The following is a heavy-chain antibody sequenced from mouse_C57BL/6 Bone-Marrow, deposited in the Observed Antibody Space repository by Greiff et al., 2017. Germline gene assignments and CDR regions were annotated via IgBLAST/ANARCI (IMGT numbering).Heavy chain of an antibody. Sequence: VHVKQSGPELVKPGASVKIPCKASGYTFTDYNMDWVKQSHGKSLEWIGDINPNNGGTIYNQKFKGKATLTVDKSSSTAYMELRSLKSEDTAVYYCARTGGLPWYFDVWGTGTTVTVSS. CDR3: ARTGGLPWYFDV. CDR2: INPNNGGT. D-gene: IGHD3-3*01. J-gene: IGHJ1*03. CDR1: GYTFTDYN. V-gene: IGHV1-18*01.